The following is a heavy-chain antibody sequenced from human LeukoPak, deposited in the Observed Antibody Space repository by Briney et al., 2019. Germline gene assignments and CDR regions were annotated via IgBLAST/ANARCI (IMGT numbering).Heavy chain of an antibody. J-gene: IGHJ3*02. D-gene: IGHD2-2*01. CDR1: GGSISSGGYY. CDR3: ARTPDCSSTSCLGNAFDI. V-gene: IGHV4-30-2*01. Sequence: SETLSLTCAVSGGSISSGGYYWSWIRQPPGKGLEWIGYIYHSGSTYYNPSLKSRVTISVDRSKNQFSLKLSSVTAADTAVYYCARTPDCSSTSCLGNAFDIWGQGTMVTVSS. CDR2: IYHSGST.